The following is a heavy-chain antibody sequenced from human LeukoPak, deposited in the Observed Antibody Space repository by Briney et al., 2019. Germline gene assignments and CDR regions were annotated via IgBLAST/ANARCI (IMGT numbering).Heavy chain of an antibody. D-gene: IGHD3-22*01. J-gene: IGHJ1*01. V-gene: IGHV4-59*01. CDR1: GGSISSYY. CDR2: IYYSGST. Sequence: ASETLSLTCTVSGGSISSYYWSWIRRPPGKGLEWIGYIYYSGSTNYNPSLKSRVTISVDTSKNQFSLKLSSVTAADTAVYYCARVGGRDYYDSSGYYYPEYFQHWGQGTLVTVSS. CDR3: ARVGGRDYYDSSGYYYPEYFQH.